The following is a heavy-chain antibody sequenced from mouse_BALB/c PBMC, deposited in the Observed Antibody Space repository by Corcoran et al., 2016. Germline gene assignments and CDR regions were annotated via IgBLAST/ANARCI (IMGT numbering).Heavy chain of an antibody. CDR1: GYSFTGYY. CDR2: ISCYNGAT. V-gene: IGHV1S34*01. Sequence: LVKTGASVKISCKASGYSFTGYYMHWVKQSHGKSLEWIGYISCYNGATSYNQKFKGKTTFTVDTSSSTAYMQFNSLTSEDSAVYYCARCRTSYAMDYWGQGTSVTVSS. CDR3: ARCRTSYAMDY. J-gene: IGHJ4*01.